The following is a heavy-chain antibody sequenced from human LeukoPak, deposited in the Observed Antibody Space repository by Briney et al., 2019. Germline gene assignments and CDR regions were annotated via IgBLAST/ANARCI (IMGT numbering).Heavy chain of an antibody. CDR2: INQGGSDK. J-gene: IGHJ4*02. CDR1: GFTFSGHW. D-gene: IGHD1-14*01. CDR3: TRDRSRAEDD. Sequence: GGSLRLSCAASGFTFSGHWMSWVRQAPGKGLEWVANINQGGSDKYYVDSMKGRFTISRDNANNLLYLQMNSLRGEDTAVYYCTRDRSRAEDDWGQGTMVTVSS. V-gene: IGHV3-7*01.